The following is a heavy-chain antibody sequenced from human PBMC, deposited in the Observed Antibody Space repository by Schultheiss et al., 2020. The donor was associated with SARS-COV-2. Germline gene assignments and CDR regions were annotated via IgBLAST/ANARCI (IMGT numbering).Heavy chain of an antibody. V-gene: IGHV4-39*07. Sequence: SETLSLTCTVSGGSISSSNYYWGWIRQPPGKGLEWIGSIYYSGSTYYNPSLKSRVTISVDTSKNQFSLKLSSVTAADTAVYYCARGVITMSHWYFDLWGHGTLGTGSS. CDR3: ARGVITMSHWYFDL. CDR1: GGSISSSNYY. J-gene: IGHJ2*01. D-gene: IGHD3-10*02. CDR2: IYYSGST.